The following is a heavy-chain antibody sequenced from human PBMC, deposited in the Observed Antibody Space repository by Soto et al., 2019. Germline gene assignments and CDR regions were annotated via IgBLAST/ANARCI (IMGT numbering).Heavy chain of an antibody. CDR2: ITADGGT. CDR3: APHVSCSGGSCQYDAFAI. Sequence: EVQVLESRGGLVQPGGSLRLSCEGSEFTVSGHAMTWIRQAPGKVPEWVSTITADGGTYYADSVKGRFAMSRDTSENTLYLQMNSLGAEDTAAYYCAPHVSCSGGSCQYDAFAIRGQGTMVTVSS. D-gene: IGHD2-15*01. J-gene: IGHJ3*02. CDR1: EFTVSGHA. V-gene: IGHV3-23*01.